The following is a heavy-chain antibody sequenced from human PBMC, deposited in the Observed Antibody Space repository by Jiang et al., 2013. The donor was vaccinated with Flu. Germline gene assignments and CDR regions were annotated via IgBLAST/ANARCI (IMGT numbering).Heavy chain of an antibody. D-gene: IGHD2-15*01. CDR1: GYSISSGYY. Sequence: GSGLVKPSETLSLTCTVSGYSISSGYYWGWIRQPPGKGLEWIGSIYHSGSTYYNPSLKSRVTISVDTSKNQFSLKLSSVTAADTAVYYCARDGGFYCSGGSCYSENWGQGTMVTVSS. J-gene: IGHJ3*01. V-gene: IGHV4-38-2*02. CDR3: ARDGGFYCSGGSCYSEN. CDR2: IYHSGST.